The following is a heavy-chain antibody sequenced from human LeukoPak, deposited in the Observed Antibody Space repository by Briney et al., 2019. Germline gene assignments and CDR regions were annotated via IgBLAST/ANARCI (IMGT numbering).Heavy chain of an antibody. V-gene: IGHV3-7*01. CDR2: IDHVAETW. CDR1: GFTFGDFW. Sequence: GGSLRLSCAASGFTFGDFWMSWVRQAPGKGLEWVANIDHVAETWSYVTSVRGRFTISRDNAKNTLFLQMSSLRAEDTAVYYCASDPKGSGYEFDYWGQGTLVTVSS. CDR3: ASDPKGSGYEFDY. J-gene: IGHJ4*02. D-gene: IGHD5-12*01.